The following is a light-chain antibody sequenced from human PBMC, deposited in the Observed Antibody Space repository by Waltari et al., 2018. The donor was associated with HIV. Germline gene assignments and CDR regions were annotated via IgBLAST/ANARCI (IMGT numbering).Light chain of an antibody. J-gene: IGKJ2*01. CDR1: QAVNNNY. CDR2: GAS. V-gene: IGKV3-20*01. Sequence: EIVLTQSPGPLSLSPGERATLPCRATQAVNNNYLAWYQQKPGQAPRLLIYGASSRATGIPDRFSGGGSGTDFTLTISRLEPEDFAVYFCQQYGSSPYTFGQGTKLEIK. CDR3: QQYGSSPYT.